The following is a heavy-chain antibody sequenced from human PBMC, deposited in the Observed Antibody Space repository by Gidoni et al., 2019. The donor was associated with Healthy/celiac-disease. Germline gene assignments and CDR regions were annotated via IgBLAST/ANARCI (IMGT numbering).Heavy chain of an antibody. CDR3: ARLIYDFWSGGFDY. CDR1: GGSIRSSSYY. J-gene: IGHJ4*02. Sequence: QLQLQESGPGLVKPSETLSLTCTVSGGSIRSSSYYWGWILQPPGKGLEWIGSLYYSGSTYYNPSLKIRVTISVDTSKNQFSLKLSSVTAADTAVYYCARLIYDFWSGGFDYWGQGTLVTVSS. V-gene: IGHV4-39*01. D-gene: IGHD3-3*01. CDR2: LYYSGST.